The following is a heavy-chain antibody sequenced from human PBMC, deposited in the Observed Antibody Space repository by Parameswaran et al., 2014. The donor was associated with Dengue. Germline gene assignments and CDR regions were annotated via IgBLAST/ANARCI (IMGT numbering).Heavy chain of an antibody. Sequence: VRQMPGKGLEWMGIIYPGDSDTRYSPSFQGQVTISADKSISTAYLQWSSLKASDTAMYYCARQRYSSSSLGKYYYYGMDVWGQGTTVTVSS. CDR2: IYPGDSDT. D-gene: IGHD6-6*01. V-gene: IGHV5-51*01. CDR3: ARQRYSSSSLGKYYYYGMDV. J-gene: IGHJ6*02.